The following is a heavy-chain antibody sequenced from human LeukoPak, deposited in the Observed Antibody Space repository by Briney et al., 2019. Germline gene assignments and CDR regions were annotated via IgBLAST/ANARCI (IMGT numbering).Heavy chain of an antibody. V-gene: IGHV4-34*01. Sequence: SETLSLTCAVYGGSFSGYYWSWIRQPPGKGLEWIGEINHSGSTNYNPSLKSRVTISVDTSKNQFSLKLSSVTAADTAVYYCARGSGTQKKPSWFDPWGQGTLVTVSS. J-gene: IGHJ5*02. CDR1: GGSFSGYY. D-gene: IGHD3-10*01. CDR2: INHSGST. CDR3: ARGSGTQKKPSWFDP.